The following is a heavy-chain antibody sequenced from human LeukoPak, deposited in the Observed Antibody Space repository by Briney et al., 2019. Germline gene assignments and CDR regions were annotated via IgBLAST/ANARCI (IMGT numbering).Heavy chain of an antibody. Sequence: GGSLRLSCAAPGFTFSNSAMNWVRQAPGKGLEWVSSIYSTTTYIYYADSVKGRFTISRDNAENSLYLQMNSLRAEDAAVYYCARDQFIHAFDIWGQGTMVTVSS. CDR3: ARDQFIHAFDI. J-gene: IGHJ3*02. D-gene: IGHD5-24*01. CDR2: IYSTTTYI. V-gene: IGHV3-21*01. CDR1: GFTFSNSA.